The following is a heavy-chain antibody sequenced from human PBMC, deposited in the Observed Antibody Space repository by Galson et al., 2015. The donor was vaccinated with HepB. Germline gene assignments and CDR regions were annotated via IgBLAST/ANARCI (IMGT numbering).Heavy chain of an antibody. Sequence: SVKVSCKASGYTFTSYAMHWVRQAPGQRLEWMGWINAGNGNTKYSQKFQGRVTITRDTSASTAYMELSSLRSEDTAVYYRAREGGHYYDSSGYYLGIWGQGTM. CDR3: AREGGHYYDSSGYYLGI. J-gene: IGHJ3*02. V-gene: IGHV1-3*01. CDR1: GYTFTSYA. D-gene: IGHD3-22*01. CDR2: INAGNGNT.